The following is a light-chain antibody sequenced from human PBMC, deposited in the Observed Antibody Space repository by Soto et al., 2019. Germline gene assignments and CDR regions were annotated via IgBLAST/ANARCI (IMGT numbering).Light chain of an antibody. CDR1: QSVSSTY. V-gene: IGKV3-11*01. Sequence: EIVLTQSPGTLSLSPGERATLSCRASQSVSSTYVAWYQQRPGQAPRLLIYDASYRATDIPPRFSGSGSGTDFTLTISSLEPEDFAVYYCQQRSSWPPTITFGQGTRLEIK. CDR3: QQRSSWPPTIT. CDR2: DAS. J-gene: IGKJ5*01.